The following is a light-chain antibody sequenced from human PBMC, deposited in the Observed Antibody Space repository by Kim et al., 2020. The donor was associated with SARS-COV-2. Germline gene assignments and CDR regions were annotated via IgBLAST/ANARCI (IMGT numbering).Light chain of an antibody. V-gene: IGKV3-15*01. CDR1: RSISTD. CDR2: AAS. Sequence: SPGGRATLSCRASRSISTDLVWYQQKLGQAPRLLIYAASTRATGVPARFSGSGSGTEFTLTISSLQSEDSAVYYCQQYSNWPPFTFGGGTKVDIK. CDR3: QQYSNWPPFT. J-gene: IGKJ4*01.